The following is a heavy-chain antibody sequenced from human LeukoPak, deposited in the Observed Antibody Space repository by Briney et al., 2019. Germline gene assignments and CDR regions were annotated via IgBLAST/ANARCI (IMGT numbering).Heavy chain of an antibody. J-gene: IGHJ3*02. CDR3: AREGHTSGFCGAFDI. D-gene: IGHD5-12*01. V-gene: IGHV3-30*03. CDR2: MSFDGSQ. CDR1: GFTFSSYS. Sequence: PGGSLRLSCAASGFTFSSYSMNWVRQAPGKGLEWVAGMSFDGSQYYVDSVKGRFTISRDNSGNTVFLHMTSLRPEDTAVYFCAREGHTSGFCGAFDIWGQGTTVTISS.